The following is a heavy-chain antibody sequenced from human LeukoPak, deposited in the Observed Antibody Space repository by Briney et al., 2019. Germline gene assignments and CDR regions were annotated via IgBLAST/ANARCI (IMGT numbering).Heavy chain of an antibody. CDR3: AKEYDSGGYGANFDY. V-gene: IGHV3-23*01. Sequence: GGSLRLSCAASGFTFSSYAVSWVRQAPGKGLECVSLISGSGGSTYYADSVKGRFTISRDNSKNTMYLQMNSLRAEDTAVYYCAKEYDSGGYGANFDYWGQGTLVTVSS. D-gene: IGHD3-10*01. CDR1: GFTFSSYA. J-gene: IGHJ4*02. CDR2: ISGSGGST.